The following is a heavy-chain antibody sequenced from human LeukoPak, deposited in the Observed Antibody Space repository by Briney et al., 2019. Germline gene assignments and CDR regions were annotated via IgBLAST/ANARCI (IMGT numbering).Heavy chain of an antibody. Sequence: GGSLRLSCAASGFTFSSYGMHWVRQAPGKGREWVAFIRYDGSNKYYADSVKGRFTISRDNSKNTLYLQMNSLRAEDTAVYYCAKDQDTAIVFDYWGQGTLVTVSS. V-gene: IGHV3-30*02. D-gene: IGHD5-18*01. CDR2: IRYDGSNK. J-gene: IGHJ4*02. CDR3: AKDQDTAIVFDY. CDR1: GFTFSSYG.